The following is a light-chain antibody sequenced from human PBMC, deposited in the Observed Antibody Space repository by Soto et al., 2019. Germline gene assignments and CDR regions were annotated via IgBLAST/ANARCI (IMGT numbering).Light chain of an antibody. CDR1: QRISSY. V-gene: IGKV1-9*01. Sequence: DIQLTQSPSFLSASVGNRVTITCRSSQRISSYLAWYQQKPGKAPKLLIYTASTLQSGVPSRFRGSGYVTEFTLTISSLQHEDFANEYCQQHNRYPGPFGGGNKVAIK. J-gene: IGKJ4*02. CDR3: QQHNRYPGP. CDR2: TAS.